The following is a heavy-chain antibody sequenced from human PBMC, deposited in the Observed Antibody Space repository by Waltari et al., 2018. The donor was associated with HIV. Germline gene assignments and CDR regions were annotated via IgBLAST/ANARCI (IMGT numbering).Heavy chain of an antibody. Sequence: EVLLLESGGGLVQPGGSLRLSCAVSGFSVSNYALCWVRQAPGKGLDWFGDLTEGIPKRHYADAVKGRVTFSRDNSKNTLYLQMSDLRAEDTAIYYCARGGGGDHGFWGQGTLVTVSS. V-gene: IGHV3-23*01. CDR3: ARGGGGDHGF. CDR2: LTEGIPKR. J-gene: IGHJ4*02. D-gene: IGHD2-21*01. CDR1: GFSVSNYA.